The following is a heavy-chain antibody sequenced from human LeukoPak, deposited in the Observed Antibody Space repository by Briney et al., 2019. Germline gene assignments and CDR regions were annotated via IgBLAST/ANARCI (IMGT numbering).Heavy chain of an antibody. J-gene: IGHJ6*02. CDR3: ARGQLPRGYYYGMDV. V-gene: IGHV1-69*13. D-gene: IGHD6-6*01. CDR2: IIPIFGTA. CDR1: GGTFSSYA. Sequence: SVKVSCKASGGTFSSYAISWVRQAPGQGLEWMGGIIPIFGTANFAQKFQGRVTITADESTSTAYMELSSLRSEDTAVCYCARGQLPRGYYYGMDVWGQGTTVTVSS.